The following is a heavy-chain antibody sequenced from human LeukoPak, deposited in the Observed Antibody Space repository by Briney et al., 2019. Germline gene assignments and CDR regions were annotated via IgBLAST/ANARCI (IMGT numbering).Heavy chain of an antibody. CDR2: IWYDGSNK. D-gene: IGHD2/OR15-2a*01. V-gene: IGHV3-33*01. CDR3: ASNMNGFDP. Sequence: GGFLRLSCAASGFTFSSYGMHWVRQAPGKGLEWVAVIWYDGSNKYYADSVKGRFTISRDNSKNTLYLQMNSLRAEDTAVYYCASNMNGFDPWGQGTLVAVSS. CDR1: GFTFSSYG. J-gene: IGHJ5*02.